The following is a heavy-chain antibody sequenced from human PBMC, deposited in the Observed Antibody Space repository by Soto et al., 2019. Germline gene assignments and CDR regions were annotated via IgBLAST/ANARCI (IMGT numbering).Heavy chain of an antibody. Sequence: EVQLVESGGGLVQPRGSLRVSCAASGFTFSTYSMNWVRQAPGKGLEWVSYISSRSSPIYYADSVKGRFTISRDNAKNSLYLQMNSLRAEDTAVYYCARGASYGMDVWGQGTTVTVSS. J-gene: IGHJ6*02. V-gene: IGHV3-48*01. CDR1: GFTFSTYS. CDR2: ISSRSSPI. CDR3: ARGASYGMDV.